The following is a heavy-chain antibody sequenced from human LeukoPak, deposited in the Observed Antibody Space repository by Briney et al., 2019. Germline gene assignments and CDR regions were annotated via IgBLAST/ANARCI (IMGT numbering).Heavy chain of an antibody. CDR1: GFTFSSYW. J-gene: IGHJ4*02. CDR3: ASSPRGDHFDY. D-gene: IGHD2-21*02. CDR2: INSDGSST. V-gene: IGHV3-74*01. Sequence: GGSLRLSCAASGFTFSSYWMHWVRQAPGKGLVWVSRINSDGSSTSYADSVKGRFTISRDNAKNTLYLQMNSLRAEDTAVYYCASSPRGDHFDYWGQGTLVIVSS.